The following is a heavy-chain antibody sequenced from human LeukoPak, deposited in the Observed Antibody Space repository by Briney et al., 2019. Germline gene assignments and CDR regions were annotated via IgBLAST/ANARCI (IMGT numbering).Heavy chain of an antibody. V-gene: IGHV3-64*01. CDR2: ISSNGSST. Sequence: GGSLRLSCAASGLTFSSYAIHWVRQAPGEGLEYVSAISSNGSSTYYANSVKGRFTISRDNSKNTLYLQMGSLRAEDMAVYYCARGRDGYNSFGYWGQGTLVTASS. CDR1: GLTFSSYA. J-gene: IGHJ4*02. CDR3: ARGRDGYNSFGY. D-gene: IGHD5-24*01.